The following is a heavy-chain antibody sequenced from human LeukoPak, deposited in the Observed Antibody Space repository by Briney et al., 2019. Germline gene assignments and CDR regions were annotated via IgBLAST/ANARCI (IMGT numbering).Heavy chain of an antibody. D-gene: IGHD3-22*01. Sequence: GGSLRLSCAASGFTFSSYGMHWVRQAPGKGLEWVAVIWYDGSNKYYADSVKGRFTISRDNSKNTLYLQMNSLRAEDTAVYYCARGFGGDMIVATPDAFDIWGQGTMVTVSS. CDR1: GFTFSSYG. J-gene: IGHJ3*02. CDR2: IWYDGSNK. V-gene: IGHV3-33*01. CDR3: ARGFGGDMIVATPDAFDI.